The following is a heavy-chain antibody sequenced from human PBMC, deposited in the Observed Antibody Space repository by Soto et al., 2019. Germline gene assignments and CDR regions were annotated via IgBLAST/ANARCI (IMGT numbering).Heavy chain of an antibody. CDR1: GFSLSTSGVG. D-gene: IGHD4-4*01. J-gene: IGHJ4*02. CDR2: IYWDDDK. V-gene: IGHV2-5*02. CDR3: AHSNDYSNYRAPNDFDY. Sequence: GSGPTLVNPTQTLTLTCTFSGFSLSTSGVGVGWIRQPPGKALEWLALIYWDDDKRYSPSLKSRLTITKDTSKNQVVLTMTNMDPVDTATYYCAHSNDYSNYRAPNDFDYWGQGTLVTAPQ.